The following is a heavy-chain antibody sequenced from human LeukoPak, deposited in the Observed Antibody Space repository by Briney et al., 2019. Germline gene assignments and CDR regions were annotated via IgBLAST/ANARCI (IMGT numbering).Heavy chain of an antibody. J-gene: IGHJ4*02. CDR1: GGSFSGYY. CDR3: ARGRRDGYNRRLDY. V-gene: IGHV4-34*01. CDR2: INHSGST. Sequence: PSETLSLTCAVYGGSFSGYYWSWIRQPPGKGLEWIGEINHSGSTNYNPSLKSRVTISVDTSKNPFPLKLSSVTAADTAVYYCARGRRDGYNRRLDYWGQGTLVTVSS. D-gene: IGHD5-24*01.